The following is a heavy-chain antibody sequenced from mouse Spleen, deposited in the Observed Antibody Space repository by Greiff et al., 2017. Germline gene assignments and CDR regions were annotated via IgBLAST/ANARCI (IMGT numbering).Heavy chain of an antibody. Sequence: QVQLQQPGAELVMPGASVKLSCKASGYTFTSYWMHWVKQRPGQGLEWIGAIDTSDSYTSYNQKFKGKATLTVDESSSTAYMQLSSLTSEDSAVYFCARRGYAMDYWGQGTSVTVSS. CDR3: ARRGYAMDY. CDR1: GYTFTSYW. V-gene: IGHV1-69*01. CDR2: IDTSDSYT. J-gene: IGHJ4*01.